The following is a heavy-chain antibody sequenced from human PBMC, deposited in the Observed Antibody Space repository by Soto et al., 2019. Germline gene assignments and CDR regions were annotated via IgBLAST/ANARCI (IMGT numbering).Heavy chain of an antibody. CDR1: GGSISSSSYY. Sequence: QLLESGPGLVKPSETLSLTCTVSGGSISSSSYYWGWIRQPPGKGLEWIGSIYYSGSTYYNPSLKSRVTISVDTSKNQFSLKLSSVTAADTAVYYCARLRGYGDPRVFDYWGQGTLVTVSS. V-gene: IGHV4-39*01. CDR2: IYYSGST. CDR3: ARLRGYGDPRVFDY. D-gene: IGHD4-17*01. J-gene: IGHJ4*02.